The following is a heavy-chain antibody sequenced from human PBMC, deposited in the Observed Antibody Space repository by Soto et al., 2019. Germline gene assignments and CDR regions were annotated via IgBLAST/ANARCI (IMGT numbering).Heavy chain of an antibody. CDR1: GFTFSGYA. CDR2: ISGSGADI. J-gene: IGHJ6*02. D-gene: IGHD6-13*01. V-gene: IGHV3-23*01. CDR3: AKRGSNWYSYYYGMDV. Sequence: GGSLRLSCAASGFTFSGYAMSWVRQAPGKGLEWVSSISGSGADIYYADSVRGRFTISRDNSKNTLYLQMNSLKAEDTAVYYCAKRGSNWYSYYYGMDVWGQGTTVTVSS.